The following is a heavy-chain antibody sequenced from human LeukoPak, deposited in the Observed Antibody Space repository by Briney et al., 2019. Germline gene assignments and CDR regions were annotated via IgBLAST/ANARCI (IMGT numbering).Heavy chain of an antibody. CDR1: GFIFSSFG. V-gene: IGHV3-30*03. D-gene: IGHD2-2*01. J-gene: IGHJ3*02. CDR3: ARFGSSTSHDAFDI. Sequence: PGGSLRLSCAASGFIFSSFGMHWVRQAPGKGLEWVAVISYDGSNEYYADSVKGRFTISRDNSKNTLYLQMNSLRAEDTAVYYCARFGSSTSHDAFDIWGQGTMVTVSS. CDR2: ISYDGSNE.